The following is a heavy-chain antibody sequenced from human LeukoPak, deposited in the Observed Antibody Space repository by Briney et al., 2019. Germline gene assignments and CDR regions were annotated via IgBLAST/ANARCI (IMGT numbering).Heavy chain of an antibody. CDR2: ICYSGST. J-gene: IGHJ3*02. CDR1: GVSISISNYY. Sequence: PSETLSLTGTVSGVSISISNYYGAWLRQPPGKGVEWNGNICYSGSTYYSPSRTSQVTISLHRSRNQCSLKLNSVTAAATAVYYCAKSKGYGLIDIGGEARMVTVP. V-gene: IGHV4-39*07. CDR3: AKSKGYGLIDI. D-gene: IGHD3-10*01.